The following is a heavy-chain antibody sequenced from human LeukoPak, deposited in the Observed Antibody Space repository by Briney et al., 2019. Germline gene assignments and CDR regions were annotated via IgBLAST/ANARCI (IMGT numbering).Heavy chain of an antibody. J-gene: IGHJ4*02. Sequence: SVKVSCKASGGTFSSYAISWVRQAPGQGLEWMGGIIPIFGTANYAQKFQGRVTITADESTSTAYMELSSLRSDDTAVYYCAREGPGSDWLVAYWGQGTLVTVSS. V-gene: IGHV1-69*13. D-gene: IGHD3-9*01. CDR2: IIPIFGTA. CDR3: AREGPGSDWLVAY. CDR1: GGTFSSYA.